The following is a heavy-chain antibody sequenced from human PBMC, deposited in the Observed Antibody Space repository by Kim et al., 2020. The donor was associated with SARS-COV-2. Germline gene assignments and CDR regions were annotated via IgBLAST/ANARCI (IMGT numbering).Heavy chain of an antibody. V-gene: IGHV4-38-2*02. J-gene: IGHJ4*02. CDR2: IYHSGST. Sequence: SETLSLTCTVSGYSISSGYYWGWIRQPPGKGLEWIGSIYHSGSTYYNPSLKSRVTISVDTSKNQFSLKLSSVTAADTAVYYCARGPDYGDYKTPSFFDYWGQGTLVTVSS. D-gene: IGHD4-17*01. CDR3: ARGPDYGDYKTPSFFDY. CDR1: GYSISSGYY.